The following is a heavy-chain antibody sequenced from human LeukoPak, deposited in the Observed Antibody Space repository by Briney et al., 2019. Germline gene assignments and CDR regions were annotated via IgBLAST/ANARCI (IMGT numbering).Heavy chain of an antibody. V-gene: IGHV4-61*01. CDR2: IYYSGST. CDR3: ARGFRVRFLLRGEYWFDP. J-gene: IGHJ5*02. Sequence: SETLSLTCTVSGGSVSSGSYYWSWIRQPPGKGLEWIGYIYYSGSTNYNPSLKSRVTISVDRSKNQFSLKLSSVTAADTAVYYCARGFRVRFLLRGEYWFDPWGQGTLVTVSS. CDR1: GGSVSSGSYY. D-gene: IGHD3-3*01.